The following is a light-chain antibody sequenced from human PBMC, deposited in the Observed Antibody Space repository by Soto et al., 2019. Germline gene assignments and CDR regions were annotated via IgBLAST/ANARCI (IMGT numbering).Light chain of an antibody. CDR1: SSDVGGYNY. Sequence: QSGLTQPAAVSWSPGQSVTISCTGTSSDVGGYNYVSWYQQHPGKAPKLMIYDVSNRPSGVSNRFSGSKSGNTASLTISGLQAEDEADYYSSSYTSSSTRVFGTGTKVTVL. CDR3: SSYTSSSTRV. V-gene: IGLV2-14*01. CDR2: DVS. J-gene: IGLJ1*01.